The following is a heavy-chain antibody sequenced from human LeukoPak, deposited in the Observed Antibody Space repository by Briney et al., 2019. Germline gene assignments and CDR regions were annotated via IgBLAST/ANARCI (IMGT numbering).Heavy chain of an antibody. Sequence: SETLSLTCTVSGGSISSYYWSWIRQPPGKGLEWIGYIYYSGSTNYNPSLKSRVTISVDTSKNQFSLKLSSVTAADTAVYYYARVRYRGSSHFDYWGQGTLVTVSS. D-gene: IGHD1-26*01. CDR2: IYYSGST. CDR1: GGSISSYY. J-gene: IGHJ4*02. V-gene: IGHV4-59*01. CDR3: ARVRYRGSSHFDY.